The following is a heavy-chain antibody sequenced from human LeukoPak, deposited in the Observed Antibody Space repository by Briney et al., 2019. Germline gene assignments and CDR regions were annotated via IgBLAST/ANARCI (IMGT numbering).Heavy chain of an antibody. D-gene: IGHD5-24*01. V-gene: IGHV4-4*07. CDR3: ASSRPVEMATIVFDY. J-gene: IGHJ4*02. CDR2: IYTSGST. Sequence: PSETLSLTCTVSGGSISNYYWSWIRQPAGKGLEWIGRIYTSGSTNYNPSLKSRVTMSVDTSKNQFSLKLSSVTAADTAVYYCASSRPVEMATIVFDYWGQGTLVTVSS. CDR1: GGSISNYY.